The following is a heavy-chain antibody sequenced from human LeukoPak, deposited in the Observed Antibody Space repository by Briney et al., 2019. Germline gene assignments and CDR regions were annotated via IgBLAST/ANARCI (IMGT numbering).Heavy chain of an antibody. J-gene: IGHJ4*02. V-gene: IGHV4-39*01. CDR2: IYYSGST. CDR1: GGSLCSSSYY. D-gene: IGHD6-13*01. Sequence: SETLSLTCTVSGGSLCSSSYYWGWIRQPPGKGLEWIGSIYYSGSTYYNPSLKSRVTISVDTSKNQFSLKLSSVTAADTAVYYCARRAAAGRIDYWGQRTLVTVSS. CDR3: ARRAAAGRIDY.